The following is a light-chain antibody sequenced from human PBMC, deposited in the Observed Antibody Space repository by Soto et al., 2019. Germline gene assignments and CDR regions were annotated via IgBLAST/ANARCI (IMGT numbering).Light chain of an antibody. CDR3: QHRSNWPLT. Sequence: EIVLTQSPATLSLTPGERATLSCRASQSVSSYLAWYQQKPGQAPRLLIYDASNRATGIPARFSGSGSGTDFTLTISSLEPEDFAVYYCQHRSNWPLTFGGGTKVEIK. CDR2: DAS. J-gene: IGKJ4*01. CDR1: QSVSSY. V-gene: IGKV3-11*01.